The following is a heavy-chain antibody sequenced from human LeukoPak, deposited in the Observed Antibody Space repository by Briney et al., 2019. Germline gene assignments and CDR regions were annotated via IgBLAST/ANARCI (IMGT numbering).Heavy chain of an antibody. CDR2: IYPGDSDT. Sequence: GESLKISCKGSGYSFTSYWIGWVRQMPGKGLEWMGIIYPGDSDTRYSPSFQGQVTISADKSISTAYLQWSSLKASDTAMYYCARMGPRARTFGAFDIWGQGTMVTVSS. D-gene: IGHD3-16*01. V-gene: IGHV5-51*01. CDR3: ARMGPRARTFGAFDI. CDR1: GYSFTSYW. J-gene: IGHJ3*02.